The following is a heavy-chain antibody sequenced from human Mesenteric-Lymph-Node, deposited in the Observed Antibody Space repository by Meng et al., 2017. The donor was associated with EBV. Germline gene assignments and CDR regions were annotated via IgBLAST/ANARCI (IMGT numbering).Heavy chain of an antibody. CDR2: FNTISGSP. V-gene: IGHV7-4-1*02. D-gene: IGHD1-14*01. J-gene: IGHJ4*02. CDR1: GYTFTNYA. CDR3: ARENPGDYIDY. Sequence: QVQLVQSGSELKKPGASVKVSCKASGYTFTNYAMNWVRQAPGQGLEWVGWFNTISGSPAYGQGFTGRFVFSWDTSVSTAYLQISSLKTEDTAVYYCARENPGDYIDYWGQGTLVTVSS.